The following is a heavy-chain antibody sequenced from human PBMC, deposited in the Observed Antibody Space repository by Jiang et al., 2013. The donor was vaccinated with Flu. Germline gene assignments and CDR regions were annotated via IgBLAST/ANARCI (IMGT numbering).Heavy chain of an antibody. Sequence: GPGLVKPSQTLSLTCTVSGGSISSGGYYWSWIRQHPGKGLEWIGYIYYSGSTYYNPSLKSRVTISVDTSKNQFSLKLSSVTAADTAVYYCSGGWVVGADAFDIWGPRGQWSPSLQ. CDR2: IYYSGST. CDR1: GGSISSGGYY. V-gene: IGHV4-31*03. J-gene: IGHJ3*02. D-gene: IGHD2-2*01. CDR3: SGGWVVGADAFDI.